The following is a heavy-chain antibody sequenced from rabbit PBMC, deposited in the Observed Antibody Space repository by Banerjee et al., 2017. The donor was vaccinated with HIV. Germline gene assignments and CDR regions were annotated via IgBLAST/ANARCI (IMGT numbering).Heavy chain of an antibody. D-gene: IGHD4-1*01. CDR3: VRAYWGMGSGWGMDL. CDR1: GFSFSNKYV. J-gene: IGHJ4*01. Sequence: QEQLEESGGDLVKPEGSLTLTCTASGFSFSNKYVMCWVRQAPGKGLEWIGCINTSSGNTVYASWAKGRFTISKTSSTTVTLQMTSLTAADTATYFCVRAYWGMGSGWGMDLWGPGTLVTVS. V-gene: IGHV1S45*01. CDR2: INTSSGNT.